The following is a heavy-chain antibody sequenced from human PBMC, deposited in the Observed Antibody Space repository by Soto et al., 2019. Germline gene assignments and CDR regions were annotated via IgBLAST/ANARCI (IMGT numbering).Heavy chain of an antibody. CDR1: GFTFSSYW. CDR3: ARERSSSWYRGWFDP. D-gene: IGHD6-13*01. V-gene: IGHV3-74*01. CDR2: INSDGSST. Sequence: EVQLVESGGGLVQPGGSLRLSCAASGFTFSSYWMHWVRQAPGKGLVWVSRINSDGSSTSYADSVKGRFTISRDNAKNTRYLQRNSLRAEDTAVYYCARERSSSWYRGWFDPWGQGTLVTVSS. J-gene: IGHJ5*02.